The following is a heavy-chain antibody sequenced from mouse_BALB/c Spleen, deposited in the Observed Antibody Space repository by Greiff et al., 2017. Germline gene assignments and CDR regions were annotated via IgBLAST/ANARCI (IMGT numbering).Heavy chain of an antibody. V-gene: IGHV1-54*01. J-gene: IGHJ4*01. D-gene: IGHD1-1*01. Sequence: QVQLQQSGAELVRPGTSVKVSCKASGYAFTNYLIEWVKQRPGQGLEWIGVINPGSGGTNYNEKFKGKATLTADKSSSTAYMQLSSLTSDDSAVYFCARRGATVVGGDAMDYWGQGTSVTVSS. CDR1: GYAFTNYL. CDR2: INPGSGGT. CDR3: ARRGATVVGGDAMDY.